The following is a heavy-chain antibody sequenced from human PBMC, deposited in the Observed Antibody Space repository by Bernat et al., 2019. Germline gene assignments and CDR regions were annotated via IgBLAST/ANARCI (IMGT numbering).Heavy chain of an antibody. CDR3: VRIAIGSYLYFDY. Sequence: QVTLKESGPALVKPTQTLTLTCTFSGFSLSTSGMRVSWVRQPPGKALEWLARIDWDDDKFYSTSLKTRLSISKDTSKNQVVLTMTNMDPVDTATYYCVRIAIGSYLYFDYWGQGTLVTVSS. CDR1: GFSLSTSGMR. CDR2: IDWDDDK. V-gene: IGHV2-70*04. J-gene: IGHJ4*02. D-gene: IGHD3-10*01.